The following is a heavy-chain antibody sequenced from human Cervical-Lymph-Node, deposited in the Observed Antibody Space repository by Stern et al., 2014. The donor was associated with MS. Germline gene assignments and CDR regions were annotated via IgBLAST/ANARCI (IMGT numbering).Heavy chain of an antibody. CDR3: TRFLQSGWSDLFDS. V-gene: IGHV3-7*01. CDR1: GSTFSTSW. J-gene: IGHJ5*01. CDR2: IKRDGSET. D-gene: IGHD6-19*01. Sequence: QLVQSGGGLVQPGGSQRLSCVASGSTFSTSWMSWVRQAPGKGLEWVANIKRDGSETYYLESVKGRFTISRDNAKSSLYLEMNSLRAEDTAVYYCTRFLQSGWSDLFDSWGRGTLVTVSS.